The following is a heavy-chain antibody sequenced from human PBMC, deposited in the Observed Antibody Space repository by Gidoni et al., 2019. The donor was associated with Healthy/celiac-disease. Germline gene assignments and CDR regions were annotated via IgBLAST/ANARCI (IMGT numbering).Heavy chain of an antibody. V-gene: IGHV3-30*18. Sequence: QVQLVDSGVGVVQPGRSLRLSCAAFGFASSGYGMHWVRQAPGKGLEWVAVRSYDGSNKYYADSVKGRFTISRDNSKNTLYLQMNSLRAEDTAVYYCAKKENYYDSSGYPGYWGQGTLVTVSS. CDR3: AKKENYYDSSGYPGY. D-gene: IGHD3-22*01. CDR2: RSYDGSNK. J-gene: IGHJ4*02. CDR1: GFASSGYG.